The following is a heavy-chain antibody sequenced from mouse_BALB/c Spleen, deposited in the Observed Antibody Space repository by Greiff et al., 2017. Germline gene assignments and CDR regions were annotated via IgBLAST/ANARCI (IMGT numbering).Heavy chain of an antibody. D-gene: IGHD2-1*01. V-gene: IGHV1-87*01. CDR1: GYTFTSYW. CDR3: ARKNYCPFAY. J-gene: IGHJ3*01. Sequence: QVQLQQSGAELARPGASVKLSCKASGYTFTSYWLQWVKQRPGQGLEWIGAIYPGDGDTRYTQKFKGKATLTADKSSSTAYMQLSSLASEDSAVYYCARKNYCPFAYWGQGTLVTVSA. CDR2: IYPGDGDT.